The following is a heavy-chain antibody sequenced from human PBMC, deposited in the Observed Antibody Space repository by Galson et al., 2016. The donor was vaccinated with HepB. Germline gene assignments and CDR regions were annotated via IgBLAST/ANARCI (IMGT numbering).Heavy chain of an antibody. CDR1: RFTFSRYG. Sequence: SLRLSCAAARFTFSRYGMHWVRQSPGEGLEWVAGISFDGANTYYADSVKGRFTISRDNSKDTLFLQLNSLRPEDTAVFYRAKGKNGMSVTGTFDYWGQGSQVTVSS. D-gene: IGHD6-19*01. J-gene: IGHJ4*02. V-gene: IGHV3-30*18. CDR2: ISFDGANT. CDR3: AKGKNGMSVTGTFDY.